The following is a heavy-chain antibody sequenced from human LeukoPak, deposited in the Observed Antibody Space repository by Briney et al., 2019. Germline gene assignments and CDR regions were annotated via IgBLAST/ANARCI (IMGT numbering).Heavy chain of an antibody. J-gene: IGHJ4*02. V-gene: IGHV3-43D*03. D-gene: IGHD3-22*01. CDR2: ISWDGGST. CDR3: AEAHYDSSARFDY. Sequence: GGSLRLSCAASGFTFDDYAMHWVRQAPGKGLEWVSLISWDGGSTYYADSVKGRFTISRDNSKNSLYLQMNSLRAEDTALYYCAEAHYDSSARFDYWGQGTLVTVSS. CDR1: GFTFDDYA.